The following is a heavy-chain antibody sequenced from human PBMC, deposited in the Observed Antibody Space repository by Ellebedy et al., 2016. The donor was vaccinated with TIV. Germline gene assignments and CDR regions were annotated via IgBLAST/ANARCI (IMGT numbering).Heavy chain of an antibody. CDR1: GFPFRDHY. Sequence: GESLKISCAASGFPFRDHYMSWIRQTQGKRMESVAYIDNRGRPLWYADSVKGRFTISRDDARNALYLQMNSLRAEHTAIYYCARDPDTASKVDYWGQGALVTVSS. J-gene: IGHJ4*02. D-gene: IGHD2-2*02. V-gene: IGHV3-11*01. CDR3: ARDPDTASKVDY. CDR2: IDNRGRPL.